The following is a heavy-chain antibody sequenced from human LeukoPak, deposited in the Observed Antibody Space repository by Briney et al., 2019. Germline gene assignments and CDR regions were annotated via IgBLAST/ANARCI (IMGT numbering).Heavy chain of an antibody. CDR2: ISGSSSTV. Sequence: GGSLRLSCAASGFTFNFYNMNWVRQAQGKGLEWLSYISGSSSTVHYADSVKGRFTVSRDNAKNSLYLQMDSLRAEDTAVYYCARIDSRGDLSFDFWGQGTLVTVAS. V-gene: IGHV3-48*01. J-gene: IGHJ4*02. CDR3: ARIDSRGDLSFDF. CDR1: GFTFNFYN. D-gene: IGHD3-22*01.